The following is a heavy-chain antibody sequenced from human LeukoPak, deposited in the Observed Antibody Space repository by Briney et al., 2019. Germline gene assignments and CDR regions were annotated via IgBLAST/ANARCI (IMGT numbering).Heavy chain of an antibody. CDR3: ARGHSHCSSTSCYVYYYYYYYMDV. Sequence: PSETLSLTCTVSGGSISSGSYYWSRIRQPAGKGLEWIGRIYTSGSTNYNPSLKSRVTISVDTSKNRFSLKLSSVTAADTAVYYCARGHSHCSSTSCYVYYYYYYYMDVWGKGTTVTVSS. CDR2: IYTSGST. J-gene: IGHJ6*03. V-gene: IGHV4-61*02. D-gene: IGHD2-2*01. CDR1: GGSISSGSYY.